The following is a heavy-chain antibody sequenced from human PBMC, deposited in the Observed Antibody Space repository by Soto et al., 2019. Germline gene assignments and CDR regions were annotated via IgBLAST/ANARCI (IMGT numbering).Heavy chain of an antibody. CDR2: ISGSDGST. V-gene: IGHV3-23*02. D-gene: IGHD6-13*01. Sequence: EVQLLESGGGLVQPGGSLRLSCVTSGFTFSSYAMSWVRQAPGKGLEWVSVISGSDGSTYYGDSVKGRFTISRDNSKNTLYLQMNSLRAEDTAVYYCAKDRERDAWYEDYWGQGNLVTVSS. J-gene: IGHJ4*02. CDR1: GFTFSSYA. CDR3: AKDRERDAWYEDY.